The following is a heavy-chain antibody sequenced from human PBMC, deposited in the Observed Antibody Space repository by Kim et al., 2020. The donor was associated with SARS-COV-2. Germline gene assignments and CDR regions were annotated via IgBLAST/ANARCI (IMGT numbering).Heavy chain of an antibody. CDR1: GFTFSSYG. CDR3: AKETTGGYSYGAYNWFDP. D-gene: IGHD5-18*01. CDR2: ISYDGSNK. V-gene: IGHV3-30*18. Sequence: GGSLRLSCAASGFTFSSYGMHWVRQAPGKGLEWVAVISYDGSNKYYADSVKGRFTISRDNSKNTLYLQMNSLRAEDTAVYYCAKETTGGYSYGAYNWFDPWGQGTLVTVSS. J-gene: IGHJ5*02.